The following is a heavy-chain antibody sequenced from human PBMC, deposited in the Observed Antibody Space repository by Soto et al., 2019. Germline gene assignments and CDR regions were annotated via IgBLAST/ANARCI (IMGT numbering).Heavy chain of an antibody. CDR1: GYNFAGYW. V-gene: IGHV5-51*01. Sequence: VESLKISCKGSGYNFAGYWIAWVRQMPGKGLELMGIIYPSDPDTRYRPSFQGQVTISADKSISSAYLQWSSLRASDTAMYYCARGGVSTRTFDYWGQGTPVTVSS. D-gene: IGHD3-3*01. J-gene: IGHJ4*02. CDR3: ARGGVSTRTFDY. CDR2: IYPSDPDT.